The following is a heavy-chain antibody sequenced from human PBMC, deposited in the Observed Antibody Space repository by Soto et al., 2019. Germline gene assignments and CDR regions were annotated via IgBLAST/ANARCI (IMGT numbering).Heavy chain of an antibody. Sequence: GASVKVSCKASGYTFTSYYMHWVRQAPGQGLEWMGIINPSGGSTSYAQKFQGRVTMTRDTSTSTVYMELSSLRSEDTAVYYCARDLVGATTAGHYYGMDVWGQGTTVTVSS. CDR1: GYTFTSYY. J-gene: IGHJ6*02. CDR2: INPSGGST. D-gene: IGHD1-26*01. V-gene: IGHV1-46*01. CDR3: ARDLVGATTAGHYYGMDV.